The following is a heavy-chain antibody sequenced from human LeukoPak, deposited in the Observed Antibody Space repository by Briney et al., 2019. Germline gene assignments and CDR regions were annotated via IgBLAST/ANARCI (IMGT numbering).Heavy chain of an antibody. CDR1: GFTFHNYA. V-gene: IGHV3-43*02. Sequence: PGGSLRLSCAASGFTFHNYAMHWVRQAPGKGLEWVSLIKGNGGTTYNADSVKGRFTISRDNSKNSLYLQINSLRTEDTALYYCAKDIGSGWSFDYWGQGTLVTVSS. J-gene: IGHJ4*02. CDR3: AKDIGSGWSFDY. D-gene: IGHD6-19*01. CDR2: IKGNGGTT.